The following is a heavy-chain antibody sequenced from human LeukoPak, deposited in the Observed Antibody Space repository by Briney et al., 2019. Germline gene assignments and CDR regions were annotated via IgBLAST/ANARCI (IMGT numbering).Heavy chain of an antibody. CDR1: VFTFSTYV. CDR3: ARGRIARRSMNRDY. D-gene: IGHD2-21*01. J-gene: IGHJ4*02. CDR2: MLLDGSIG. V-gene: IGHV3-33*01. Sequence: GGSLRLSCAASVFTFSTYVMHWVRPTPGKGLECVAFMLLDGSIGYYEDSVKGRFTISSDSSQNSLYLQMNGLRVEDTAGYYCARGRIARRSMNRDYWGQGTLVTVSS.